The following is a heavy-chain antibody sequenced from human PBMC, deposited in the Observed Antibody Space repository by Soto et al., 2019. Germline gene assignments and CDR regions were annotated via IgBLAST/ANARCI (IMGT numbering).Heavy chain of an antibody. CDR3: ARGTKPRSSSGWYFEVACGSFAY. CDR1: GFTFSSYW. CDR2: IKQDGSEK. Sequence: EVQLVESGGGLVQPGGPLRLSCAASGFTFSSYWMSWVRQAPGKGLEWVANIKQDGSEKYNVDSVKGRFTVSRDNAKNSLYLQMNSLRAEDTAVYYFARGTKPRSSSGWYFEVACGSFAYWVQGTLVTVSS. D-gene: IGHD6-19*01. V-gene: IGHV3-7*01. J-gene: IGHJ4*02.